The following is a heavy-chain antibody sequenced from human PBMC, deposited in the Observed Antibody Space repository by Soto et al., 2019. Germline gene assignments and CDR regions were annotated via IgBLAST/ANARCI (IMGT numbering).Heavy chain of an antibody. Sequence: SETLSLTCTVSGGSISSSSYYWGWIRQPPGKGLEWIGSIYYSGSTYYNPSLKSRVTISVDTSKNQFSLKLSSVTAADTAVYYCARHDDGYNYHYWGQGTLVTVSS. V-gene: IGHV4-39*01. J-gene: IGHJ4*02. CDR3: ARHDDGYNYHY. CDR2: IYYSGST. CDR1: GGSISSSSYY. D-gene: IGHD5-12*01.